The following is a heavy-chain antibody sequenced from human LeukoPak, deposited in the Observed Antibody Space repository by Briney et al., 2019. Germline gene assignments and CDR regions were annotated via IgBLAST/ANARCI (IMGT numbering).Heavy chain of an antibody. Sequence: GGSLRLSCAAPGFTFNSYAMNWVRQAPGKGLEWVSTISYNGGKTYYADSVKGRFTISRDNSNNILYLQMNSLIAEDTAVYYCANGPRITMVPWRDWGQGTLVTVSS. CDR1: GFTFNSYA. D-gene: IGHD3-10*01. V-gene: IGHV3-23*01. CDR3: ANGPRITMVPWRD. CDR2: ISYNGGKT. J-gene: IGHJ4*02.